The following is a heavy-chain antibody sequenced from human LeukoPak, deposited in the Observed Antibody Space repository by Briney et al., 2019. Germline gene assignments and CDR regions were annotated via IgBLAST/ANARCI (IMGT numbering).Heavy chain of an antibody. D-gene: IGHD6-19*01. Sequence: PGGSLRLSCAASGFTFSSYAMSWVRQAPGKGLEWVSAISGSGGSTYYADSVKGRFTISRDNSKNTLYLQMNSLRAEDTAVYYCAKSIGVGGQWLVIFDYWGQGTLVTVSS. CDR3: AKSIGVGGQWLVIFDY. J-gene: IGHJ4*02. CDR2: ISGSGGST. V-gene: IGHV3-23*01. CDR1: GFTFSSYA.